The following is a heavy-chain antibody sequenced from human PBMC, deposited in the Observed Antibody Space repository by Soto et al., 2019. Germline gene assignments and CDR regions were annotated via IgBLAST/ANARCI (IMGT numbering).Heavy chain of an antibody. CDR3: AKGGGYSHGYHFDY. D-gene: IGHD5-18*01. CDR1: GFSFSSYA. V-gene: IGHV3-23*01. Sequence: GGSLRLSCAASGFSFSSYAMTWVRQAPGKGLEWVSTISVVGGSAYYADSVKGRFTISRDISKSTLYLQMNSLRADDTALYYCAKGGGYSHGYHFDYWGQGTLVTVSS. J-gene: IGHJ4*02. CDR2: ISVVGGSA.